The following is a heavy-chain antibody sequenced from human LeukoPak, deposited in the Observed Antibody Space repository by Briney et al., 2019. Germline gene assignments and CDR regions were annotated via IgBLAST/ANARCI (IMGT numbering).Heavy chain of an antibody. V-gene: IGHV3-30*18. CDR2: ISYGGSNK. CDR3: AKDLGATKFMTTMIDY. D-gene: IGHD4-17*01. J-gene: IGHJ4*02. CDR1: GFTFSSYG. Sequence: GRSLRLSCAASGFTFSSYGMHWVRQAPGKGLEWVAVISYGGSNKYYADSVKGRFTISRDNSKNTLYLQMNSLRAEDTAVYYCAKDLGATKFMTTMIDYWGQGTLVTVSS.